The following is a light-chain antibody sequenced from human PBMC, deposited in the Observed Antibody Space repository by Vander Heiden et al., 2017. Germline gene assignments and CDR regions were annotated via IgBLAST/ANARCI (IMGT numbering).Light chain of an antibody. V-gene: IGKV2-28*01. J-gene: IGKJ2*02. CDR2: LGS. CDR1: QSLFHSNGYNF. Sequence: DIVMTQSPLSLPVTPGEPASISCRSSQSLFHSNGYNFLDWYLQKPGQSPQLLIYLGSNRSSGVPDRFSGSGSGTDFTLKISRVDAEDVGVYYCMQSLQTPRTFGQGTKLEIK. CDR3: MQSLQTPRT.